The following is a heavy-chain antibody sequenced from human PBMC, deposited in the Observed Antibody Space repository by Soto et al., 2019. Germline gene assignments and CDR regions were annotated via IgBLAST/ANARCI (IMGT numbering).Heavy chain of an antibody. CDR2: IYPGDSDT. CDR3: ARPISSSWYDTDAFDI. Sequence: GESLKISCKGSGYSFTSYWIGWVRQMPGKGLEWMGIIYPGDSDTRYSPSFQGQVTISADKSISTAYLQWSSLKASDTAMYYCARPISSSWYDTDAFDIWCQGTMVTVSS. D-gene: IGHD6-13*01. V-gene: IGHV5-51*01. CDR1: GYSFTSYW. J-gene: IGHJ3*02.